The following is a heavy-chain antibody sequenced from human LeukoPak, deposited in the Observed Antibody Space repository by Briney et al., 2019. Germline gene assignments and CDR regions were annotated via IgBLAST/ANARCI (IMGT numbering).Heavy chain of an antibody. J-gene: IGHJ5*01. CDR3: TRDSQLEWFYS. V-gene: IGHV4-39*07. Sequence: SETLSLTCTVSGGSISSSGYYWGRVRQPPGEGLEWIGTIYYDASTYHNPSLKSRVTISVDASKNQFSLKLRSVTAADTAVYYCTRDSQLEWFYSWGQGTLVTVSS. CDR2: IYYDAST. D-gene: IGHD3-10*01. CDR1: GGSISSSGYY.